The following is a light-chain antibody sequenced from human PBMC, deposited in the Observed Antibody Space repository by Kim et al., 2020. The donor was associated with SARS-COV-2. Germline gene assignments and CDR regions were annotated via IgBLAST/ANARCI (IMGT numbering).Light chain of an antibody. V-gene: IGKV1-27*01. Sequence: DGSTSTCRRSQAIANSLPWYHQKPGKVPTALIYAAAILQPGFPSRFSGSGSGTEFPLTIASLQPEDVATDSCKKYNSPPWTFGPGTKVDIK. CDR3: KKYNSPPWT. CDR1: QAIANS. CDR2: AAA. J-gene: IGKJ1*01.